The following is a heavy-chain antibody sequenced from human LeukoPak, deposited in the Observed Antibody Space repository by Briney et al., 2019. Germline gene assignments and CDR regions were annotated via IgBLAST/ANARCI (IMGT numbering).Heavy chain of an antibody. V-gene: IGHV3-33*06. Sequence: GRSLRLSCAASGFTFSSYGMHWVRQAPGKGLEWVAVIWYDGSKKYYADSAKGRFTSSRDNSKNTLYLQMNSLRAEDTAVYYCAKTGYCSGSSCYLGDYWGQGTLVTVSS. CDR3: AKTGYCSGSSCYLGDY. J-gene: IGHJ4*02. CDR1: GFTFSSYG. CDR2: IWYDGSKK. D-gene: IGHD2-15*01.